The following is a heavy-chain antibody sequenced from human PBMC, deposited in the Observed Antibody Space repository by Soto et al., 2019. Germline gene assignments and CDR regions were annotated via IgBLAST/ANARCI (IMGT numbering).Heavy chain of an antibody. Sequence: GGSLRLSCAASGFTFSSYAMSWVRQAPGKGLEWVSAISGSGGSTYYADSVKGRFTISRDNSKNTLYLQMNSLRAEDTAVYYCAKVSTYYDFWSGYSIDYWGQGTLVTVSS. V-gene: IGHV3-23*01. CDR3: AKVSTYYDFWSGYSIDY. CDR1: GFTFSSYA. J-gene: IGHJ4*02. D-gene: IGHD3-3*01. CDR2: ISGSGGST.